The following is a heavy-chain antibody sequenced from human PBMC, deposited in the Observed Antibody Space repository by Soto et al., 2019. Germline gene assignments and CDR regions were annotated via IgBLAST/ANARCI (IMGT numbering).Heavy chain of an antibody. Sequence: ASVKVSCKASGYTFTSYAMHWVRQAPGQGLEWMGWISTYNGDTNYAQTFQGRVTMTTDTSTSTVHMEVRSLRSDDTAVYYCAXEGVAPYYYYGMDVWGQGTPVTVSS. V-gene: IGHV1-18*01. CDR1: GYTFTSYA. CDR2: ISTYNGDT. CDR3: AXEGVAPYYYYGMDV. J-gene: IGHJ6*02. D-gene: IGHD5-12*01.